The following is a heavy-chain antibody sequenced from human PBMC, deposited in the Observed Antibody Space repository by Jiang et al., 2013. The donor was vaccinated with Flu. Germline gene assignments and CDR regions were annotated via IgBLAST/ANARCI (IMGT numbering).Heavy chain of an antibody. V-gene: IGHV7-4-1*02. CDR3: ARTRGGDIVVVPAPTTFDP. CDR2: INTNTGNP. D-gene: IGHD2-2*01. CDR1: GYTFTSYA. Sequence: QSGSELKKPGASVKVSCKASGYTFTSYAMNWVRQAPGQGLEWMGWINTNTGNPTYAQGFTGRFVFSLDTSVSTAYLQISSLKAEDTAVYYCARTRGGDIVVVPAPTTFDPWGQGTLVTVSS. J-gene: IGHJ5*02.